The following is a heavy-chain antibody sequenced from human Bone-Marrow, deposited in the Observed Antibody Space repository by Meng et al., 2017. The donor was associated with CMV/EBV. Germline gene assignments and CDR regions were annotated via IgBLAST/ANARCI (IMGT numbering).Heavy chain of an antibody. CDR1: GFSFSAYG. CDR3: AKEVQLKPFDG. V-gene: IGHV3-30*02. J-gene: IGHJ4*02. CDR2: VRHDGGEE. Sequence: GGSLRLSCAASGFSFSAYGMHWVRQGPGKGLEWVAFVRHDGGEEFYADSVGGRFTISRDNSENKVFLQMSGLRVEDTAVYLCAKEVQLKPFDGWGQGTLVTVSS.